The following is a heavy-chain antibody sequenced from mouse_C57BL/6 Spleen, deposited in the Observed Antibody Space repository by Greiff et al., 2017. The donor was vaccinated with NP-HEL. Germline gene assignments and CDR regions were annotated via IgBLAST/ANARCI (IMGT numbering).Heavy chain of an antibody. CDR1: GYAFTNYL. J-gene: IGHJ3*01. CDR3: ARGDSNLFAY. D-gene: IGHD2-5*01. Sequence: VQLQQSGAELVRPGTSVKVSCKASGYAFTNYLIEWVKQRPGQGLEWIGVINPGSGGTNYNEKFKGKATLTADKSSRTAYMQLSSLTSEDSAVYFCARGDSNLFAYWGQGTLVTVSA. CDR2: INPGSGGT. V-gene: IGHV1-54*01.